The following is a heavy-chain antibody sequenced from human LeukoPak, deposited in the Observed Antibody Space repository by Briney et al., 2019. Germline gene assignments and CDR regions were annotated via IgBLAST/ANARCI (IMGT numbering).Heavy chain of an antibody. CDR3: ARDESGWGFHTDY. CDR2: ISYDGSNK. Sequence: PGGSLRLSCAASGFTFSSYAMSWVRQAPGKGLEWVAVISYDGSNKYYADSVKGRFTISRDNSKNTLYLQMNSLRAEDTAVYYCARDESGWGFHTDYWGQGTLVTVSS. D-gene: IGHD2-21*01. CDR1: GFTFSSYA. V-gene: IGHV3-30-3*01. J-gene: IGHJ4*02.